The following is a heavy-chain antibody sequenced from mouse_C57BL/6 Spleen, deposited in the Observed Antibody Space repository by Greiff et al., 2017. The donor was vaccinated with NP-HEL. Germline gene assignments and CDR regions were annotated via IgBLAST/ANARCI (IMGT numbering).Heavy chain of an antibody. J-gene: IGHJ3*01. CDR1: GSAFSSSW. CDR3: AREGEGLFAF. Sequence: QVQLHQSGPELVKPGASVKISCKASGSAFSSSWMNWVKQRPGKGLEWIGRIYPGDGDTNYNGKFKGKATLTADKSSSTAYMQLSSLTSEDSAVYFCAREGEGLFAFWGQGTLVTVSA. V-gene: IGHV1-82*01. CDR2: IYPGDGDT.